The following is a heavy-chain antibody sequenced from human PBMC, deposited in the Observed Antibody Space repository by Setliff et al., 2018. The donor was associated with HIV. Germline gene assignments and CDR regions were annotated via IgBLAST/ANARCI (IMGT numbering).Heavy chain of an antibody. CDR2: IYTSGST. J-gene: IGHJ6*02. Sequence: LSLTCTVSGGSISSYYWSWIRQPPGKGLEWIGYIYTSGSTNYNPSLKSRVTISVDTSKNQFSLKLSSVTAADTAVYYCARSKISGSNHETYGFDVWGQGTTVTVSS. CDR1: GGSISSYY. V-gene: IGHV4-4*09. D-gene: IGHD1-26*01. CDR3: ARSKISGSNHETYGFDV.